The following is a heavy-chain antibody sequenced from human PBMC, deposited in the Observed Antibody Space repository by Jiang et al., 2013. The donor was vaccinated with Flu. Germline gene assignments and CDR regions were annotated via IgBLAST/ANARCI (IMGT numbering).Heavy chain of an antibody. V-gene: IGHV1-18*01. J-gene: IGHJ6*02. Sequence: SGAEVKKPGASVKVSCKASGYTFTSYGISWVRQAPGQGLEWMGWISAYKGNTKYVQKLQDRVTMTTDTSTSTAYMELRSLGSDDTAVYYCARDRTSVNIYGMDVWGQGTTVTVSS. CDR3: ARDRTSVNIYGMDV. CDR2: ISAYKGNT. CDR1: GYTFTSYG. D-gene: IGHD4-17*01.